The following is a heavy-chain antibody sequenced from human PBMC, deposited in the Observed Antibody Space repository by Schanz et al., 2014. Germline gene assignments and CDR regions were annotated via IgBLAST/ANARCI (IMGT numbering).Heavy chain of an antibody. D-gene: IGHD2-8*02. CDR2: MNESHSTI. V-gene: IGHV3-NL1*01. CDR1: GFMFSSYG. Sequence: QVQLVESGGGVVQPGRSLRLSCAASGFMFSSYGMHWVRQAPGKGLEWVSAMNESHSTIYYADSVRGRITMSRDNSKNTLFLQMNSLRAEDTAVYYCAKSLESCPGGRCSRGYFDYWGQGTLVTVSS. CDR3: AKSLESCPGGRCSRGYFDY. J-gene: IGHJ4*02.